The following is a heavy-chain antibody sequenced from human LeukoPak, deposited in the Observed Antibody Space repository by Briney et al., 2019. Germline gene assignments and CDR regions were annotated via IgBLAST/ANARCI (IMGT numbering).Heavy chain of an antibody. J-gene: IGHJ4*02. Sequence: GGSLRLSCAASGFTFSSYDMHWVRQAPGKGLEWVAVISYDGSNKYYADSVKGRFTISRDNSKNTLYLQMNSLRAEDTAVYYCARDPLHDYGDYGYFDYWGQGTLVTVSS. D-gene: IGHD4-17*01. CDR3: ARDPLHDYGDYGYFDY. V-gene: IGHV3-30-3*01. CDR1: GFTFSSYD. CDR2: ISYDGSNK.